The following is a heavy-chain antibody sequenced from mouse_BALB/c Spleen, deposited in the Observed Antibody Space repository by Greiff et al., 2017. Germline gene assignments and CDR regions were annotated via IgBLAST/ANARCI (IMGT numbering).Heavy chain of an antibody. D-gene: IGHD2-4*01. CDR1: GFTFSNYW. Sequence: DVQLQESGGGLVQPGGSMKLSCVASGFTFSNYWMNWVRQSPEKGLEWVAEIRLKSNNYATHYAESVKGRFTISRDDSKSSVYLQMNNLRAEDTGIYYCTRGDYEGLDYWGQGTTLTVSS. V-gene: IGHV6-6*02. CDR3: TRGDYEGLDY. CDR2: IRLKSNNYAT. J-gene: IGHJ2*01.